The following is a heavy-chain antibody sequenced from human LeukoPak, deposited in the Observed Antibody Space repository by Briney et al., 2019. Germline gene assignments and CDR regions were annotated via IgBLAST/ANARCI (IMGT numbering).Heavy chain of an antibody. V-gene: IGHV3-30-3*01. CDR2: ISYDGSNK. Sequence: GRSLRLSCAASGFTFSSYAMHWVRQAPGKGLEWVAVISYDGSNKYYADSVKGRFTISRDNSKNTLYLQMNSLRAEDTAVNYCARDLLPRGFDPWGQGTLVTVSS. CDR1: GFTFSSYA. CDR3: ARDLLPRGFDP. J-gene: IGHJ5*02.